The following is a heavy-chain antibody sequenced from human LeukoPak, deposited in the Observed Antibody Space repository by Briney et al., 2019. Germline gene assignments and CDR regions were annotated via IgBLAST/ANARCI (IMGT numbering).Heavy chain of an antibody. CDR2: IKQDGSEK. CDR1: GFPFNTYA. V-gene: IGHV3-7*01. CDR3: ARVIRERGYSYGYPDY. J-gene: IGHJ4*02. D-gene: IGHD5-18*01. Sequence: GGSLRLSCAASGFPFNTYAMHWVRQAPGKGLEWVANIKQDGSEKYYVDSVKGRFTISRDNAKNSLYLQMNSLRAEDTAVYYCARVIRERGYSYGYPDYWGQGTLVTVSS.